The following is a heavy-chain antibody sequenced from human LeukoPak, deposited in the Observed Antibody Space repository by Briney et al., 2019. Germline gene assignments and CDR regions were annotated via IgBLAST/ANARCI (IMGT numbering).Heavy chain of an antibody. D-gene: IGHD3-22*01. CDR3: ARDYYDSSGPPPAWFDP. CDR1: GFTFSSYW. J-gene: IGHJ5*02. CDR2: IKQDGSEK. Sequence: GGSLRLSCAASGFTFSSYWMSWVRQAPGKGLEWVANIKQDGSEKYYVDSVKGRFTISRDNAKNSLYLQMNSLRAEDTAVYYCARDYYDSSGPPPAWFDPWGQGTLVTVSS. V-gene: IGHV3-7*01.